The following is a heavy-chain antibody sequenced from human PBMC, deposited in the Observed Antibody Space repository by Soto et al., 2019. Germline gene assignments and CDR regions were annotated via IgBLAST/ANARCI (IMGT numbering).Heavy chain of an antibody. Sequence: QVQLVQSGAEVKKPGSSVKVSCKASGGTFSSYAISWVRQAPGQGLEWMGGIIPIFGTANYAQKFQGRVTITADESTSTAYMELSSLRSEDTAVYYCARGRRSSSLFGYYYYGMDVRGQGTTVTVSS. CDR1: GGTFSSYA. J-gene: IGHJ6*02. V-gene: IGHV1-69*01. CDR3: ARGRRSSSLFGYYYYGMDV. D-gene: IGHD6-6*01. CDR2: IIPIFGTA.